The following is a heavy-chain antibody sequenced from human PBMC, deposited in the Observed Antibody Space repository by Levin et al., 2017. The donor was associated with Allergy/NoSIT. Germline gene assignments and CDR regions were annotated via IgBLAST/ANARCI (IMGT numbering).Heavy chain of an antibody. D-gene: IGHD5-12*01. Sequence: SETLSLTCTVSGGSISSGGYYWSWIRQHPGKGLEWIGYIYYSGSTYYNPSLKSRVTISVDTSKNQFSLKLSSVTAADTAVYYCARAPGGGYDSFEVEYYFDYWGQGTLVTVSS. V-gene: IGHV4-31*03. CDR2: IYYSGST. CDR1: GGSISSGGYY. CDR3: ARAPGGGYDSFEVEYYFDY. J-gene: IGHJ4*02.